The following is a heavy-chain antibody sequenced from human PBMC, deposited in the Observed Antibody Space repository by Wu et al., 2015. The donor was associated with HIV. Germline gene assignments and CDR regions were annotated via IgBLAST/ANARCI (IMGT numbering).Heavy chain of an antibody. CDR3: VRESSGDVAAAGYFDY. CDR2: INPSGGNT. J-gene: IGHJ4*02. Sequence: QVQLVQSGAEVKKPGASVKVSCKASGYTFTSYYMHWVRQAPGQGLEWMGIINPSGGNTNYAQKFQGRVTMTRDTSTSTVYMELSSLRYEDTAVYYCVRESSGDVAAAGYFDYWGQGTLVTVSS. V-gene: IGHV1-46*01. D-gene: IGHD6-13*01. CDR1: GYTFTSYY.